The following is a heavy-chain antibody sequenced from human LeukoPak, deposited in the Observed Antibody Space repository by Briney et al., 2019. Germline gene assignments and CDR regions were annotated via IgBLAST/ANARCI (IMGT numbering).Heavy chain of an antibody. J-gene: IGHJ4*02. Sequence: PETLSLTCAVSGYSISSGYYWGWIRQPPGKGLEWIGSIYHSGSTYYNPSLKSRVTISVDTSKNQFSLKLSSVTAADTAVYYCARQPSRYYDFWSGTHTYYFDYWGQGTLVTVSS. V-gene: IGHV4-38-2*01. CDR1: GYSISSGYY. D-gene: IGHD3-3*01. CDR2: IYHSGST. CDR3: ARQPSRYYDFWSGTHTYYFDY.